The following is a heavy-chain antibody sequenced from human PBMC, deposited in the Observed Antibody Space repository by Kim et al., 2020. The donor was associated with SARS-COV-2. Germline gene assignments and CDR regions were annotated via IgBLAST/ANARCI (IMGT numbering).Heavy chain of an antibody. CDR2: FDPEDGET. CDR3: ATVIGTSIPFYYYYGMDV. V-gene: IGHV1-24*01. CDR1: GYTLTELS. Sequence: ASVKVSCKVSGYTLTELSMHWVRQAPGKGLEWMGGFDPEDGETIYAQKFQGRVTMTEDTSTDTAYMELSSLRSEDTAVYYCATVIGTSIPFYYYYGMDVWGQGTTVTVSS. J-gene: IGHJ6*02.